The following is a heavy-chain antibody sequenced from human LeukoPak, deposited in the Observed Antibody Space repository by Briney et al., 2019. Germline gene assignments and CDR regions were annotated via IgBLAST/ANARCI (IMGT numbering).Heavy chain of an antibody. D-gene: IGHD6-19*01. CDR2: IYYSGST. Sequence: PSETLSLTCTVSGGSISSYYWSWIRQPPGKGLEWIGYIYYSGSTNYNPSLKSRVTISADTSKNQFSLKLSSVTAADTAVYYCAREGSGWSTHFDYWGQGTLVTVSS. CDR1: GGSISSYY. CDR3: AREGSGWSTHFDY. V-gene: IGHV4-59*01. J-gene: IGHJ4*02.